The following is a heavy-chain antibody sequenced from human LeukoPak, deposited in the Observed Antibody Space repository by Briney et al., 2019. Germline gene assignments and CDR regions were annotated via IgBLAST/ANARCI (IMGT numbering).Heavy chain of an antibody. CDR1: GFTFCDYY. CDR3: ARDSTGINYYGMDV. Sequence: GGSLRLSCAASGFTFCDYYMSWMRQAPGKGLEWVSYISSSGNTIYYADSVKGRFTISRDNAKNSLYLQMNSLRAEDTAVYYCARDSTGINYYGMDVWGQGTTVTVSS. J-gene: IGHJ6*02. D-gene: IGHD4-17*01. CDR2: ISSSGNTI. V-gene: IGHV3-11*01.